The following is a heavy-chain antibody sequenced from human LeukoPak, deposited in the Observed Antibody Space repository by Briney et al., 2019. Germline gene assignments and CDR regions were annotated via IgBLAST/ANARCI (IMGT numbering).Heavy chain of an antibody. CDR3: ARDKDFGFDY. V-gene: IGHV3-21*01. J-gene: IGHJ4*02. Sequence: GGSLRLSCAASGFTFNNYWMNWVRQAPGKGLEWVSSISSSSSYIYYADSVKGRFTISRDDAKNSLYLQMNSLRDEDTAVYYCARDKDFGFDYWGQGTLVTVSS. CDR2: ISSSSSYI. CDR1: GFTFNNYW. D-gene: IGHD3-10*01.